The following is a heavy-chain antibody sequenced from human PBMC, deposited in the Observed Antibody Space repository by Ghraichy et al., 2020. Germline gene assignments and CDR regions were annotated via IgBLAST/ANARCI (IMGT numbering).Heavy chain of an antibody. CDR2: VSSDGGDK. J-gene: IGHJ6*02. V-gene: IGHV3-30*18. CDR1: RFIFSGSG. CDR3: AKSVAAAGTSRYYYAMEV. Sequence: GESLNISCAASRFIFSGSGMHWVRQAPGRGLEWVAVVSSDGGDKYNADSVKGRFTISRDNSKNMLYLDMSSLTLEDTAVYYCAKSVAAAGTSRYYYAMEVWGQGTPVTVPS. D-gene: IGHD6-13*01.